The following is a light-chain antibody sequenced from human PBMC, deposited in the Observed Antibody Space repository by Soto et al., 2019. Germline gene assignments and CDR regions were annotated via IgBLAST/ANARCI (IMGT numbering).Light chain of an antibody. CDR2: EDN. Sequence: NFMLTQPHSVSASPGKTVTISCTGSSGRIATNYVQWYQQRPGSAPTTVIYEDNQRPSGVPDRFSGSIDSSSNSASLTISGLKAEDEADYYCQSYDSSTVVFGGGTKLTVL. CDR1: SGRIATNY. J-gene: IGLJ2*01. V-gene: IGLV6-57*02. CDR3: QSYDSSTVV.